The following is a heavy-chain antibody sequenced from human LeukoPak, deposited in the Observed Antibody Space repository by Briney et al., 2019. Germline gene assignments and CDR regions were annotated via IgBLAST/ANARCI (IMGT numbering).Heavy chain of an antibody. J-gene: IGHJ4*02. D-gene: IGHD5-24*01. CDR1: GFTFSSYSMN. CDR2: IHNSGST. CDR3: ARQGYKDGYVQAFDY. V-gene: IGHV4-39*01. Sequence: GSLRLSCAASGFTFSSYSMNWVRQAPGKGLVWIATIHNSGSTYYNPSLKSRVTISVDTSKNQFSLKLTSVTAADSAVYYCARQGYKDGYVQAFDYWGQGTLVTVSS.